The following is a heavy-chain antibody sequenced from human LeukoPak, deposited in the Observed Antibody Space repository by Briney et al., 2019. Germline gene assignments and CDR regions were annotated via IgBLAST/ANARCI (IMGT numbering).Heavy chain of an antibody. V-gene: IGHV3-30*02. CDR2: IRSGGISK. J-gene: IGHJ4*02. Sequence: GGSLRLSCAASGFTFSSFGIHWVRQAPGKGREGVAFIRSGGISKYYAVSVKGRFTISRDNSKSTLYLQMKSPGAEDTAVYYCAKGKIPPGGFHFDYWGQGALVTVSS. D-gene: IGHD5-12*01. CDR3: AKGKIPPGGFHFDY. CDR1: GFTFSSFG.